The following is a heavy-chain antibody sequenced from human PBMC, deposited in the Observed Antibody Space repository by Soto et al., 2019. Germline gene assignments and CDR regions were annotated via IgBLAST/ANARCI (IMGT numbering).Heavy chain of an antibody. Sequence: PSETLSLTCAVYGGSFSGFFWSWIRPPPGEGLEWIGEINHSGSTNYNPSLKNRVTISVDTSKNQFSLKLSSVTAADTAVYYCARGLSDYYDSSGYYYNWFDPWGQGTLVTVSS. D-gene: IGHD3-22*01. CDR1: GGSFSGFF. CDR3: ARGLSDYYDSSGYYYNWFDP. J-gene: IGHJ5*02. V-gene: IGHV4-34*01. CDR2: INHSGST.